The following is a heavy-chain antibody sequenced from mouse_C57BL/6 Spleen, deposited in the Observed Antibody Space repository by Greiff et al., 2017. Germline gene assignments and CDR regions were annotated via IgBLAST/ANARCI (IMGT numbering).Heavy chain of an antibody. V-gene: IGHV1-61*01. CDR1: GYTFTSYW. CDR3: ARGISVHWYFDV. J-gene: IGHJ1*03. D-gene: IGHD1-3*01. Sequence: QVQLQQSGAELVRPGSSVKLSCKASGYTFTSYWMDWVKQRPGQGLEWIGNIYPSDSETHYNQKFKDKATLTVDKSSSTAYMQLSSLTSEDSAVYYCARGISVHWYFDVWGTGTTVTVSS. CDR2: IYPSDSET.